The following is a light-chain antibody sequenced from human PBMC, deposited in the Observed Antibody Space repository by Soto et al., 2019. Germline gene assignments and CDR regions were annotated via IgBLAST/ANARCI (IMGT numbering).Light chain of an antibody. Sequence: QSALTQPASASGSPGQSITISCTGTTSDVGGYNSVSGHQQHPGKAPKVLIYDVRNRPSGVSNRFSGSKSGNTASLTISGLQAEDEGDYYWSSYTSTSTPYLVFGGGTKVTVL. CDR2: DVR. CDR1: TSDVGGYNS. CDR3: SSYTSTSTPYLV. J-gene: IGLJ2*01. V-gene: IGLV2-14*03.